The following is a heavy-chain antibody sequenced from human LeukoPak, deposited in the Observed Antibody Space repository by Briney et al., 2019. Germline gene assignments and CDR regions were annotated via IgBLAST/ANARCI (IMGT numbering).Heavy chain of an antibody. CDR1: GYTFTGYY. J-gene: IGHJ4*02. CDR3: ARSVSYSSGWLFNYYFDY. D-gene: IGHD6-19*01. CDR2: INPNSGGT. V-gene: IGHV1-2*02. Sequence: ASVKVSCKASGYTFTGYYIHWVRQAPGQGLEWMGWINPNSGGTNYAQKFQGRVTMTRDTSISTAYMELSRLRSDDTAVYYCARSVSYSSGWLFNYYFDYWGQGTLVTVSS.